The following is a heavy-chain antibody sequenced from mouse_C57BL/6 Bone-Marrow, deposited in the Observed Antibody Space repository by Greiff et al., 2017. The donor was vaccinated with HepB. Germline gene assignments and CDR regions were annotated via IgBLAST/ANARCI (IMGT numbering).Heavy chain of an antibody. CDR2: IYPGSGNT. Sequence: QVQLRELGVDLLRLGASVKLSCKASGYTFTDYYINWVKQRPGQGFEGIARIYPGSGNTYYNEKFKGKATLTAEKSSSTAYMQLSSLTSEDSAVYFCARSPRRLYYFDYWGQGTTLTVSS. V-gene: IGHV1-76*01. CDR1: GYTFTDYY. J-gene: IGHJ2*01. D-gene: IGHD3-2*02. CDR3: ARSPRRLYYFDY.